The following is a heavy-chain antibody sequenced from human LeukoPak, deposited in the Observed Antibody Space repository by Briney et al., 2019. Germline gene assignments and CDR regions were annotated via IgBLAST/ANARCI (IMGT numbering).Heavy chain of an antibody. CDR3: ARGKANYGSGSDV. D-gene: IGHD3-10*01. CDR1: GFTFSSYS. Sequence: GGSLRLSCAASGFTFSSYSMNWVRQAPGKGLEWVSSISSSSSYIYYADSVEGRFTISRDNARNSLYLQMNGLRAGDTAVYYCARGKANYGSGSDVWGKGTTVTVSS. V-gene: IGHV3-21*01. J-gene: IGHJ6*04. CDR2: ISSSSSYI.